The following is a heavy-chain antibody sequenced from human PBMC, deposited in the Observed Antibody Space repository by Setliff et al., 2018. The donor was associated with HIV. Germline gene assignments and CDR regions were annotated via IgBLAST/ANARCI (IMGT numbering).Heavy chain of an antibody. J-gene: IGHJ4*02. D-gene: IGHD6-13*01. Sequence: SETLSLTCTVSGDSISGSSYYWGWIRQSPGRELEWLGSVYFSGTTYYNPSLKSRVKVSVNMSQNQFSLKVTSVTAADTAVYYCARQYSSSSAHFEYWGQGALVTSPQ. CDR2: VYFSGTT. CDR1: GDSISGSSYY. V-gene: IGHV4-39*01. CDR3: ARQYSSSSAHFEY.